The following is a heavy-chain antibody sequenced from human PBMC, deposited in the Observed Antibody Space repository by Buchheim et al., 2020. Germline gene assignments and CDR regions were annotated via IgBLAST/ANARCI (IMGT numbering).Heavy chain of an antibody. CDR1: GFTFSSYG. CDR3: AKEEYYDFWSGYYFDY. Sequence: QVQLVESGGGVVQPGRSLRLSCAASGFTFSSYGMHWVRQAPGKGLEWVAVISYDGSNKYYADSVKGRFTISRDNSKKTLYLQMNSLRAEDTAVYYCAKEEYYDFWSGYYFDYWGQGTL. J-gene: IGHJ4*02. V-gene: IGHV3-30*18. CDR2: ISYDGSNK. D-gene: IGHD3-3*01.